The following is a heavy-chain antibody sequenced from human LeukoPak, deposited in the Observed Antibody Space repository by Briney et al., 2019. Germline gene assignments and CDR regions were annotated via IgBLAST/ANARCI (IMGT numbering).Heavy chain of an antibody. CDR2: IKSKTDGGTT. Sequence: GGSLRLSCAASGFTFSNAWMSWVRQAPGKGLEWVGRIKSKTDGGTTDYAAPVKGRFTISRDDSKNTLYLQMNSLKTEDTAVYYCTTDDYGDYGIGFDYWGQGTLVTVSS. D-gene: IGHD4-17*01. J-gene: IGHJ4*02. V-gene: IGHV3-15*01. CDR1: GFTFSNAW. CDR3: TTDDYGDYGIGFDY.